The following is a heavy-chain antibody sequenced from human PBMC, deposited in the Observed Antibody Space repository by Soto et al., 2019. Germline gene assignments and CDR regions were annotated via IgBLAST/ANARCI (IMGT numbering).Heavy chain of an antibody. V-gene: IGHV3-30*18. J-gene: IGHJ5*02. Sequence: GGSLRLSCAASGFTFSSYGMHWVRQAPGKGLEWVAVISYDGSNKYYADSVKGRFTISRDNSKNTLYLQMNSLRAEDTAVYYCAKDPFGDTVTTFHHWFDPWGQGTLVTVSS. D-gene: IGHD4-17*01. CDR3: AKDPFGDTVTTFHHWFDP. CDR1: GFTFSSYG. CDR2: ISYDGSNK.